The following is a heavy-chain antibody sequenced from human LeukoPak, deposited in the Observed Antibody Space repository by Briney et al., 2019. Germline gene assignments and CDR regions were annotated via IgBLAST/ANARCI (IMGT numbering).Heavy chain of an antibody. CDR1: GGTFSTNG. Sequence: KVSCXASGGTFSTNGISWVRQAPGQGLEWMGRIIPIFGRPKYAQKFQGTVTITTHESTSTAYMELSSLTSEDTAVYYCARSSGSHYYFDYWGQGTLVTDSS. D-gene: IGHD1-26*01. CDR3: ARSSGSHYYFDY. V-gene: IGHV1-69*05. CDR2: IIPIFGRP. J-gene: IGHJ4*02.